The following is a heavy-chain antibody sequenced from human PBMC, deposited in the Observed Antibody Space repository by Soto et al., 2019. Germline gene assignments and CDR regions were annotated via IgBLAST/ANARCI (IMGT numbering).Heavy chain of an antibody. D-gene: IGHD2-15*01. CDR2: INPSGGST. CDR1: GYTFTSYY. CDR3: ARVKYVHSVTDAFDI. J-gene: IGHJ3*02. V-gene: IGHV1-46*03. Sequence: QVQLVQSGAEVKKPGASVKVSCKASGYTFTSYYMHWVRQAPGQGLELMGIINPSGGSTSYAQKFQGRVTMTRDTSTSTVYMELSSLRSEDTAVYYCARVKYVHSVTDAFDIWGQGTMVTVSS.